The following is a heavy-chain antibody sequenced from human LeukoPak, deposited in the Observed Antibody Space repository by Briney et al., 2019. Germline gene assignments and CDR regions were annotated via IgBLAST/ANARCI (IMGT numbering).Heavy chain of an antibody. CDR3: ARETVTTAFDI. CDR2: INPSGGST. J-gene: IGHJ3*02. V-gene: IGHV1-46*04. CDR1: GYTFASYY. D-gene: IGHD4-17*01. Sequence: ASVKVSCKASGYTFASYYMHWVRQAPGQGLEWMGIINPSGGSTSYAQKLQGRVTMTRDRPTSTVYMELSSLRSEDTAVYYCARETVTTAFDIWGQGTMVTDSS.